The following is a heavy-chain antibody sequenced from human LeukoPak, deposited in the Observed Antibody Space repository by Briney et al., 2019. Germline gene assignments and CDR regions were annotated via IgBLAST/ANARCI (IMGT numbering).Heavy chain of an antibody. Sequence: GASVKVSCKASGYTFTNYGISWVRQAPGQGLEWMGWISAYNGNTNYAQKLQGRVTMTTGTSTSTAYMELRSLRSDDTAVYYCARDRDYYYYGMDVWGQGTTVTVSS. V-gene: IGHV1-18*01. CDR1: GYTFTNYG. J-gene: IGHJ6*02. D-gene: IGHD5-24*01. CDR3: ARDRDYYYYGMDV. CDR2: ISAYNGNT.